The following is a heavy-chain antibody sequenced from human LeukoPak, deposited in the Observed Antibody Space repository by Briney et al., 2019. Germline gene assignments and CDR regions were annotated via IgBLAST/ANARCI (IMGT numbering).Heavy chain of an antibody. CDR3: ARGFDWKFDY. J-gene: IGHJ4*02. CDR1: GFTVSSSY. V-gene: IGHV3-66*01. CDR2: IYSGGSI. Sequence: GGSLRLSCAASGFTVSSSYMSWVRQAPGAGLEWVSVIYSGGSIFYADSVKGRFTISRDNSKNTLYLQMNSLRADDTAVYYCARGFDWKFDYWGQGTLVTVSS. D-gene: IGHD3-9*01.